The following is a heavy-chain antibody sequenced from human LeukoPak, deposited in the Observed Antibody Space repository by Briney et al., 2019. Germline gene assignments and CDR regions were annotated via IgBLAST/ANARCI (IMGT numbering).Heavy chain of an antibody. D-gene: IGHD6-13*01. Sequence: GGSLRLSCAASGFTFSSYSMNWVRQAPGKGLEWVSSISSSSSYIYYADSVKGRFTISRDNAKNSLYLQMNSLRAEDTAVYYCASGDTSSYSSSWYREYYYYGMDVWGQGTTVTVSS. CDR1: GFTFSSYS. J-gene: IGHJ6*02. CDR2: ISSSSSYI. V-gene: IGHV3-21*01. CDR3: ASGDTSSYSSSWYREYYYYGMDV.